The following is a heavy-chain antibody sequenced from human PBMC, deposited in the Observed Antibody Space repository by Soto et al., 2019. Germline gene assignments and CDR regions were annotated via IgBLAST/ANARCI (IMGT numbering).Heavy chain of an antibody. Sequence: QVQLVQSGAEVKKPGASVKVSCRASGYTFTRYSVHWVRQAPGQGLEWMGWINPNTGGTRFAPKFEGRVTLTTDPSVRTVYMEVRSLRSDDTAVFYCSVYFDDLQEASFWGQDTLVTVTS. CDR2: INPNTGGT. CDR3: SVYFDDLQEASF. J-gene: IGHJ1*01. V-gene: IGHV1-2*02. D-gene: IGHD2-8*01. CDR1: GYTFTRYS.